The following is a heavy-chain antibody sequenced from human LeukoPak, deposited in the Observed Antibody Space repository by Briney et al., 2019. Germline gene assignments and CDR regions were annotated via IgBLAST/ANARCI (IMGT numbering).Heavy chain of an antibody. CDR2: LYYTGST. V-gene: IGHV4-39*07. CDR3: AKYGFSYCTGTSCIPH. J-gene: IGHJ4*02. Sequence: GSLRLSCAASGFTFSSYSMNWVRQAPGKGLEWIGSLYYTGSTYYSPSLKSRVTISVDTSKNHFSLKLSSVTAADTAVYYCAKYGFSYCTGTSCIPHWGQGTLVTVSS. D-gene: IGHD2-2*01. CDR1: GFTFSSYS.